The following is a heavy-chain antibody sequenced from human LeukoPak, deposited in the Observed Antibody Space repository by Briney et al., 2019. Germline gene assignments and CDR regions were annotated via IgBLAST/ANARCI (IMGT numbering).Heavy chain of an antibody. V-gene: IGHV1-18*01. CDR2: ISAYNGNT. Sequence: ASVKVSCKASGYTFTGYGISWVRQAPGQGLEWMGWISAYNGNTNYAQKLQGRVTMTTDTSTSTAYMELRSLRSDDTAVYYCARDRVVVPAAIVFYYYYMDVWGKGTTVTVSS. CDR3: ARDRVVVPAAIVFYYYYMDV. D-gene: IGHD2-2*02. J-gene: IGHJ6*03. CDR1: GYTFTGYG.